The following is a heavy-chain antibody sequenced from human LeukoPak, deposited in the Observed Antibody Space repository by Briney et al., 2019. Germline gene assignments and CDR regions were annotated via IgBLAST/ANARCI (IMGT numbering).Heavy chain of an antibody. V-gene: IGHV4-34*01. CDR1: GGSFSGYY. CDR3: ARGKRITYYYDSSGYNYFDY. J-gene: IGHJ4*02. CDR2: INHSGST. D-gene: IGHD3-22*01. Sequence: PSETLSLTCAVYGGSFSGYYWSWIRQPPGKGLEWIGEINHSGSTNYNPSLKSRVTISVDTSKNQFSLKLSSVTAADTAVYYCARGKRITYYYDSSGYNYFDYWGQGTLVTVSS.